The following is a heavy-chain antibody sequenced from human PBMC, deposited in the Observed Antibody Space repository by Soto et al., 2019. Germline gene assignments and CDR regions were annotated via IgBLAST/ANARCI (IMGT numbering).Heavy chain of an antibody. D-gene: IGHD2-2*02. J-gene: IGHJ6*02. V-gene: IGHV1-2*02. Sequence: ASVKVSCKASGYTFSGYYIHWLRQAPGQGLEWMGWINPNSGGTNYAQKFQGRVTVTRDTPTSTAYMELSRLTSDDTAVYYCARSLTEGYCTITGCYTRPLYGMDVWGQGXTVTVCS. CDR1: GYTFSGYY. CDR2: INPNSGGT. CDR3: ARSLTEGYCTITGCYTRPLYGMDV.